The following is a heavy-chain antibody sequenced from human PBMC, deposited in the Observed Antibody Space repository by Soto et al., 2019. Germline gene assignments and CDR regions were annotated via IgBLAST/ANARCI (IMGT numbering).Heavy chain of an antibody. CDR3: ARDDEYSGNGMDV. CDR2: ILNDGSNR. J-gene: IGHJ6*02. Sequence: QVKLVESGGGVVQPGRSLRLSCAASEFTFSNYGMHWVRQAPGKGLEWVAVILNDGSNRFHADSVKDRFTISRDNSKNALYLQINSLRAEDKAVYYCARDDEYSGNGMDVWGQGTTVTVS. D-gene: IGHD3-10*01. V-gene: IGHV3-33*01. CDR1: EFTFSNYG.